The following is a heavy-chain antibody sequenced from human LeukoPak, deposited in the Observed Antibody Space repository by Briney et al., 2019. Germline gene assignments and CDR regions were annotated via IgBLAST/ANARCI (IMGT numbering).Heavy chain of an antibody. CDR1: GFTFSTYS. CDR2: ITSSSSTM. Sequence: GGSLRLSCAASGFTFSTYSMNWVRQAPGKGLEWVSYITSSSSTMFYADSVKGRFTISRDNAENSLYLQMNSLRAEDTAVYYCARVAIRAIDYSNTEFDPWGQGTLVTVSS. CDR3: ARVAIRAIDYSNTEFDP. V-gene: IGHV3-48*01. J-gene: IGHJ5*02. D-gene: IGHD4-11*01.